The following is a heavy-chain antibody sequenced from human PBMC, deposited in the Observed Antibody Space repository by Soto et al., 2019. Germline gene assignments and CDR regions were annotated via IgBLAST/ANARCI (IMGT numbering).Heavy chain of an antibody. Sequence: QVPLVQSGAEVKKPGASVTVSCRSSGDTFNDYYIHWVRQAPGQGLEWMGWINPNGGVTKYAQKFQGWVTMTRDTSIRTVYMQLSRLRSDHTAVYYCARESGGATATLDYYYFYMDVWGTGTTVTVSS. CDR1: GDTFNDYY. CDR3: ARESGGATATLDYYYFYMDV. J-gene: IGHJ6*03. CDR2: INPNGGVT. V-gene: IGHV1-2*04. D-gene: IGHD5-12*01.